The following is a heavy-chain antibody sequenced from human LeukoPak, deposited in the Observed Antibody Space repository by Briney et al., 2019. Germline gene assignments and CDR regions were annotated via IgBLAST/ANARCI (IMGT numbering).Heavy chain of an antibody. V-gene: IGHV3-23*01. CDR2: IRGSGDTT. D-gene: IGHD3-3*01. J-gene: IGHJ4*02. CDR1: GVTLRNYG. CDR3: AKDGYDFWSGYYQRLDY. Sequence: PPGGSLRLSCAASGVTLRNYGLSWVRHTPGKGLEWVSAIRGSGDTTFYADSVKGRFTISRDNSKNTLYLQMNSLRAEDTAVYYCAKDGYDFWSGYYQRLDYWGQGTLVTVSS.